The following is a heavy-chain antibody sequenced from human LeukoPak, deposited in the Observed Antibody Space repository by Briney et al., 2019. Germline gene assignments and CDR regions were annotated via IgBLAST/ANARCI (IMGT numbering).Heavy chain of an antibody. Sequence: PGGSLRLSCAASGFAFTNYWMSWVRQAPGKGLELVANIKQDRSEKYYVDSVKGRFTISRDNAKNSLYLQMNSLRAEDTAVYYCASGGLLAFDPWGQGTLVTVSS. CDR3: ASGGLLAFDP. CDR2: IKQDRSEK. V-gene: IGHV3-7*03. CDR1: GFAFTNYW. J-gene: IGHJ5*02.